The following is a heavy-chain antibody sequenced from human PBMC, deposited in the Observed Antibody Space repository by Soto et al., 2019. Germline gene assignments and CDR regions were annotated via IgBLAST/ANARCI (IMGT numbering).Heavy chain of an antibody. CDR1: GGSITSDDNY. J-gene: IGHJ4*02. V-gene: IGHV4-30-4*01. Sequence: QVQLQESGPRLVRSSETLSLTCTVSGGSITSDDNYWSWIRQPPGKGLEWIGHIYDSGSTYYNPSLRSRVSISRDTSKNQFSLNLNSMTAADTAVYYCARGGGFDSWGQGVLVTVSS. CDR2: IYDSGST. D-gene: IGHD5-12*01. CDR3: ARGGGFDS.